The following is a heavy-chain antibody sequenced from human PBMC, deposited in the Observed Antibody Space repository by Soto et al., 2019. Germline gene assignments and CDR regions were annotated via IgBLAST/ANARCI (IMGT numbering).Heavy chain of an antibody. Sequence: SXTLSLTCTVSGGSMSSYYWSWIRQPPVKGLEWIGYIYYSGSTNYNPSLKSRVTISVDTSKNQFSLKLRSLRSDDTAEYYCARGRYCSSTTCRNWFDPWGQGTLVTVSS. V-gene: IGHV4-59*01. D-gene: IGHD2-2*01. CDR3: ARGRYCSSTTCRNWFDP. J-gene: IGHJ5*02. CDR2: IYYSGST. CDR1: GGSMSSYY.